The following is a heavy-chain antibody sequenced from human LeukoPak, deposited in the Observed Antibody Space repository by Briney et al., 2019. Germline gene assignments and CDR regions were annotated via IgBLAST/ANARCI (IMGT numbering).Heavy chain of an antibody. D-gene: IGHD3-9*01. J-gene: IGHJ3*02. V-gene: IGHV5-51*01. CDR1: GYSFTSYW. CDR2: IYPGDSDT. Sequence: GESLKISCKGSGYSFTSYWLGWVRQMPGKGLEWMGIIYPGDSDTRYSPSFQGQVTISADKSISTAYLQWSSLKASDTAMYYCARPAYDILDAFDIWGQGTMVTVSS. CDR3: ARPAYDILDAFDI.